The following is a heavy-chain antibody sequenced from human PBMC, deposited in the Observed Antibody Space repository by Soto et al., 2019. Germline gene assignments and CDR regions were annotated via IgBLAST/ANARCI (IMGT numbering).Heavy chain of an antibody. CDR1: GGSISSGGYY. J-gene: IGHJ5*02. CDR3: ARESQPYINSQGVWFGP. D-gene: IGHD4-4*01. Sequence: SETLSLTCTVSGGSISSGGYYWSWIRQHPGKGLEWIGNVYYSGSSHYNPSLKSRVTISIDTSKNQFSLKLSSVTAADTAVYYCARESQPYINSQGVWFGPWGQGTMVTFSS. V-gene: IGHV4-31*03. CDR2: VYYSGSS.